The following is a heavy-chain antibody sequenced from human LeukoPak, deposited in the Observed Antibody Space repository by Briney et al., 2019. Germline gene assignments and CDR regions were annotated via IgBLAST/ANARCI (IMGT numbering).Heavy chain of an antibody. CDR2: IKSKTDGGTT. CDR3: TTDRRYSSPSWELRTSTGHDGVYY. CDR1: GFTFSNAW. Sequence: GGSLRLSCAASGFTFSNAWMSWVRQAPGKGLEWVGRIKSKTDGGTTDYAAPVKGRFTISRDDSKNTLYLQMNSLKTEHTAVYYFTTDRRYSSPSWELRTSTGHDGVYYWAQGTLVTVSS. D-gene: IGHD6-6*01. J-gene: IGHJ4*02. V-gene: IGHV3-15*01.